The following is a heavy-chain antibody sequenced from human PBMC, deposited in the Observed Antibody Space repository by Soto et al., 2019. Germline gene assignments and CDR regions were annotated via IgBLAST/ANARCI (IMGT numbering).Heavy chain of an antibody. J-gene: IGHJ4*02. CDR2: LSGSSRAI. D-gene: IGHD5-12*01. V-gene: IGHV3-48*02. CDR3: AREPSNGNSHVYYCDF. Sequence: EVQLVASGGGLVQPGGSLRLSCAASGFTFSNFAMNWVRRAPGKGPEWVSYLSGSSRAINYADSVKGRFIVSRDNAKNSLFLQMNSLRDEDTAVYYWAREPSNGNSHVYYCDFWCQGTLVTVSS. CDR1: GFTFSNFA.